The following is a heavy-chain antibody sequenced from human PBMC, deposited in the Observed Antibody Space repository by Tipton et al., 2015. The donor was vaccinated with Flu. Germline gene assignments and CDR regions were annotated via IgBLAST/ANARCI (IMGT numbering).Heavy chain of an antibody. Sequence: SLRLSCKASGFDFSVYGMHWVRQAPGKGLEWVAVIWYDGSNIHYADSVKGRFTVSRNNFRNTLYLQMNGLRVDDTGVYYCARDEGVVNYYFGMDVWGQGTTVCVSS. CDR3: ARDEGVVNYYFGMDV. J-gene: IGHJ6*02. V-gene: IGHV3-33*01. CDR2: IWYDGSNI. CDR1: GFDFSVYG.